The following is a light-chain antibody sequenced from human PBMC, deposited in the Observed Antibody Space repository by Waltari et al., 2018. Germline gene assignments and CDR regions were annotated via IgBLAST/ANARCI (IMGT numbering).Light chain of an antibody. J-gene: IGLJ2*01. CDR3: GTWDTSLSAVV. CDR2: DND. Sequence: QSVVTQPPSVSAAPGQKVTISCSGSSSNIGTNYVSWYQQVPGTAPKLLIYDNDNRPSGIPDRFSGSKSGTSATLGITGLQTGDEADYYCGTWDTSLSAVVFGGGTKLTVL. V-gene: IGLV1-51*01. CDR1: SSNIGTNY.